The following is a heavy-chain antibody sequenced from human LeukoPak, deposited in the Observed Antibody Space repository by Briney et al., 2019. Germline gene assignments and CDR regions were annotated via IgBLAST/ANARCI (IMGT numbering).Heavy chain of an antibody. Sequence: PGGSLRLSCAASGFTFSSYGMHWVRQAPGKGLEWVAVISYDGSNKYYADSVKGRFTISRDNSKGTLYLQMNSLRAEDTAVYYCAVSVAGTLGDYWGQGTLVTVSS. J-gene: IGHJ4*02. V-gene: IGHV3-30*03. CDR3: AVSVAGTLGDY. CDR2: ISYDGSNK. CDR1: GFTFSSYG. D-gene: IGHD6-19*01.